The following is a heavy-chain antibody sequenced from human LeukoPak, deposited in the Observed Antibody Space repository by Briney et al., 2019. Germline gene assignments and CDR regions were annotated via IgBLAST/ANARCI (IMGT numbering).Heavy chain of an antibody. J-gene: IGHJ4*02. D-gene: IGHD6-13*01. CDR1: GFTSSSYA. CDR2: VSGSGDRM. V-gene: IGHV3-23*01. CDR3: AKAAAAPGFDF. Sequence: GGSLRLSCAASGFTSSSYALNWVRQAPGKGLEWVATVSGSGDRMYHADSVKGRFTISRDNSKNTIYLQMDSLRAEDTALYYCAKAAAAPGFDFWGQGTLVTVSS.